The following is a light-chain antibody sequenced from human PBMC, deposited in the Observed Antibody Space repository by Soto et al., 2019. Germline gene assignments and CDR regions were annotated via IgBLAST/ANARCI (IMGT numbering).Light chain of an antibody. CDR2: DAS. V-gene: IGKV1-5*01. Sequence: DVEMTQSPSTLSASVGDRITITCRASQSISGWLAWYQQKPGKAPKLLIYDASTLETGVPSRFSGSGSGTEFTLTISSLQSDDFATYYCQQHNGYSPITFGQGTRLEIK. CDR1: QSISGW. CDR3: QQHNGYSPIT. J-gene: IGKJ5*01.